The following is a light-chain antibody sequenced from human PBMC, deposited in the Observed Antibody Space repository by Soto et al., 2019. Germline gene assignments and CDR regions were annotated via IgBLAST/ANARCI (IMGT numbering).Light chain of an antibody. CDR1: QIVTSS. CDR2: GAS. Sequence: EIVLTQSPGTLSLSPGEGVTLSCRAGQIVTSSQLAWYQQKPGQTPRLVIYGASNRATGVPARFSGSGSGTDFTLTISSLQSEDFAVYYCLQYDDWHRTFGQGTKVDIK. CDR3: LQYDDWHRT. J-gene: IGKJ1*01. V-gene: IGKV3-15*01.